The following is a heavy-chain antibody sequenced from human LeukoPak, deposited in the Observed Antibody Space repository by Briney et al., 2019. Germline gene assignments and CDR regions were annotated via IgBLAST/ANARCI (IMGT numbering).Heavy chain of an antibody. CDR2: IRQDGSEK. D-gene: IGHD3-22*01. Sequence: GGSLRLSCAASGFTFSSYWMSWVRQAPGKGLEWVANIRQDGSEKYYVDSVKGRFTISRDNPKNSLYLQMNSLRAEDTAVYYCARRVVVNPVVFDYWGQGTLVTVSS. CDR3: ARRVVVNPVVFDY. CDR1: GFTFSSYW. J-gene: IGHJ4*02. V-gene: IGHV3-7*01.